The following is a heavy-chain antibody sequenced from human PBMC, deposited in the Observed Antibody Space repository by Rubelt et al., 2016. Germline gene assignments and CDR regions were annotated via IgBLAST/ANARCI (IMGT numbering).Heavy chain of an antibody. V-gene: IGHV3-53*01. D-gene: IGHD2-2*01. Sequence: WVRQAPGKGLEWVSVIYSDGSTYYADSVKGRFTISRDNSKNTLYLQMNSLRAEDTAVYYCARGGGVVVVPAATYFDYWGQGTLVTVSS. CDR3: ARGGGVVVVPAATYFDY. J-gene: IGHJ4*02. CDR2: IYSDGST.